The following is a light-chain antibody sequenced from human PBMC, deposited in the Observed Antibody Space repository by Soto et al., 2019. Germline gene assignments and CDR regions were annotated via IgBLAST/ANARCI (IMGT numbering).Light chain of an antibody. CDR1: QDISNY. Sequence: DIQMTQSPSSLSASVGDRVTITCQASQDISNYLNWYQQKPGKAPKLLIYDASTLQSGVPSRFSGSGSGTEFTLTITSLQPEDFATYYCQQLNSFPIAFGQGTRLEIK. J-gene: IGKJ5*01. CDR3: QQLNSFPIA. V-gene: IGKV1-9*01. CDR2: DAS.